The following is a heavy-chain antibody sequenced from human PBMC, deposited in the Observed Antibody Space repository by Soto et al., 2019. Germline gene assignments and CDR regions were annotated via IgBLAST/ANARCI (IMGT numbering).Heavy chain of an antibody. CDR3: ARAGISQAAAGSLDCCPIDS. CDR2: IYSGGTT. Sequence: EVQLVESGGGLVPPGGSLRLSCAASGFTVSSNYMSWVRQAPGKGLERVSIIYSGGTTYYADSVKGRFTISRDNSKNTLYLQMNSLRAEDTAVYYCARAGISQAAAGSLDCCPIDSWGQGTLVTVSS. CDR1: GFTVSSNY. J-gene: IGHJ4*02. V-gene: IGHV3-66*01. D-gene: IGHD6-13*01.